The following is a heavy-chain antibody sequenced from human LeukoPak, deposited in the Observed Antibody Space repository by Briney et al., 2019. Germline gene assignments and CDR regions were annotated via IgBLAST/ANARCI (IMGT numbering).Heavy chain of an antibody. CDR3: ASRGTTGS. CDR1: GFIFNSYA. D-gene: IGHD1-1*01. J-gene: IGHJ5*02. CDR2: VSGSGGDT. V-gene: IGHV3-23*01. Sequence: AGGSLRLSCAASGSGFIFNSYAMSWVRQAPGKGLEWVSSVSGSGGDTNYADSVKGRFSISRDNSKNIVYLQMNSLRVDDSAIYYCASRGTTGSWGQGTMVTVSS.